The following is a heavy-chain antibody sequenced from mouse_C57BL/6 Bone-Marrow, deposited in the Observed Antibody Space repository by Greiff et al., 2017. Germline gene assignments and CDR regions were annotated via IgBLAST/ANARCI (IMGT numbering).Heavy chain of an antibody. Sequence: VQRVESGAELARPGASVKLSCKASGYTFTSYGISWVKQRTGQGLEWIGEIYPRSGNTYYNEKFKGKATLTADKSSSTAYMELRSLTSEDSAVYFCASYDYDGDYWGQGTTLTVSS. CDR2: IYPRSGNT. D-gene: IGHD2-4*01. J-gene: IGHJ2*01. V-gene: IGHV1-81*01. CDR3: ASYDYDGDY. CDR1: GYTFTSYG.